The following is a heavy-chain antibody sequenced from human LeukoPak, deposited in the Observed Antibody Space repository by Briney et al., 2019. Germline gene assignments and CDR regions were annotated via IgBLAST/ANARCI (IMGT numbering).Heavy chain of an antibody. D-gene: IGHD5-18*01. V-gene: IGHV4-34*01. J-gene: IGHJ4*02. Sequence: ASETLSLTCAVYGGSFSGYYWSWIRQPPGKGLEWIGEINHSGSTNYNPSLKSRVTISVDTSKNQLSLKLSSVTAADTAVYYCARAYGFGYPYYFDYWGQGTLVTVSS. CDR1: GGSFSGYY. CDR3: ARAYGFGYPYYFDY. CDR2: INHSGST.